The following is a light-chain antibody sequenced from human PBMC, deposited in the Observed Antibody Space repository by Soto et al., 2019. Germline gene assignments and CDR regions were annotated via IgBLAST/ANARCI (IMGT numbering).Light chain of an antibody. CDR3: SSYTTSNPGV. CDR2: HVS. V-gene: IGLV2-14*03. CDR1: SSDVGFYNY. Sequence: QSALTQPASVSGSPGQSITISCTGTSSDVGFYNYVSWYQQHPGKAPQLMIYHVSNRPSGVSTRVSGSNSANTPSLTISGLQAQYEADNYCSSYTTSNPGVFGGGTKLTVL. J-gene: IGLJ3*02.